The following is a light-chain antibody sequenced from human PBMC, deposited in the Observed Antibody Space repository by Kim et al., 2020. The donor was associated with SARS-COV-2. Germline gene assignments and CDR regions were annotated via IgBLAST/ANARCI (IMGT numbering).Light chain of an antibody. CDR3: NSRDSSGNHWV. J-gene: IGLJ3*02. V-gene: IGLV3-19*01. Sequence: ALGQTVRITCQGYSLRSYYASWYQQKPGKAPVLVIYGKNNRPSGIPDRFSGSSSGNTASLTITGAQAEDEADYYCNSRDSSGNHWVFGGGTQLTVL. CDR1: SLRSYY. CDR2: GKN.